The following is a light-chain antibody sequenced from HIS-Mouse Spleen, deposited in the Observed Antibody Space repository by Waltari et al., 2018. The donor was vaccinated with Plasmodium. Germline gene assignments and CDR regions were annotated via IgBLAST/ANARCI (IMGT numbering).Light chain of an antibody. CDR3: YSTDSSGNHGV. CDR1: ALPTKY. CDR2: EDS. V-gene: IGLV3-10*01. J-gene: IGLJ3*02. Sequence: SYELTQPPSVSVSPGQTARITCPGDALPTKYAYWYQQKSGQDPVLVIYEDSKRPSGIPERFSGSSSGTMATLTISGAQVEDEADYYCYSTDSSGNHGVFGGGTKLTVL.